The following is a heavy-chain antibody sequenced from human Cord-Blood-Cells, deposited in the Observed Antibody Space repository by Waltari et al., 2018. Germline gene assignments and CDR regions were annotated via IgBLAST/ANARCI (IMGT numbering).Heavy chain of an antibody. D-gene: IGHD1-26*01. CDR3: ARSSYELGHNYYYYGMDV. V-gene: IGHV4-34*01. CDR2: IHHSGST. J-gene: IGHJ6*02. CDR1: GGSFSGYY. Sequence: QVQLQQWGAGLLKPSETLSLTCAGYGGSFSGYYWSWIRQPPGKGLEWIGEIHHSGSTNYNPSLKSRVTISVDTSKNQFSLKLSSVTAADTAVYYCARSSYELGHNYYYYGMDVWGQGTTVTVSS.